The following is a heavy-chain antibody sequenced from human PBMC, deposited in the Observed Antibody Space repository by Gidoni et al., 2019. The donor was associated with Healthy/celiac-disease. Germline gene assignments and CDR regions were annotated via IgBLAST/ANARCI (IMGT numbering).Heavy chain of an antibody. CDR3: ARDLGYSSSLDY. CDR1: GFTFSSYW. CDR2: IKIDGSST. V-gene: IGHV3-74*01. J-gene: IGHJ4*02. Sequence: EVQLVESGGGVVQPGGSRRLSCAAFGFTFSSYWMHWVRQAPGKGLVWVSRIKIDGSSTSYADSVKSRFTISIDNAKNTLYLQINSLRAEDTAVYYCARDLGYSSSLDYWGQGTLVTVSS. D-gene: IGHD6-6*01.